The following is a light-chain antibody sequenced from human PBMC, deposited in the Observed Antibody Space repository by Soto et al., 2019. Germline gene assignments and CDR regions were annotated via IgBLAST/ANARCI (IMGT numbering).Light chain of an antibody. CDR1: QSVSIY. V-gene: IGKV3-11*01. CDR2: DAS. J-gene: IGKJ5*01. CDR3: QQRSNWPPIT. Sequence: EIVFTPSPATRSLSPVERATLSCRASQSVSIYLAWYQQRPGQAPRLLIYDASNRATGIPARFSGSGSGTDFTLTISSLETEDFAVYDGQQRSNWPPITVGQGTRLEIK.